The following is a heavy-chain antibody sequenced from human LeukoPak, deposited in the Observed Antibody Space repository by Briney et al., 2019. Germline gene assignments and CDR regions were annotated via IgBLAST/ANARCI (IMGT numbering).Heavy chain of an antibody. CDR2: INPNSGGT. CDR3: ARVSGYYDSSGYNSFDY. V-gene: IGHV1-2*04. J-gene: IGHJ4*02. CDR1: GYTFTGYY. Sequence: ASVKVSCKASGYTFTGYYMHWVRQAPGQGLEWMGWINPNSGGTNYAQKFQGWVTMTRDTSISTAYMELSRRRSDDTAVYYCARVSGYYDSSGYNSFDYWGQGTLVTVSS. D-gene: IGHD3-22*01.